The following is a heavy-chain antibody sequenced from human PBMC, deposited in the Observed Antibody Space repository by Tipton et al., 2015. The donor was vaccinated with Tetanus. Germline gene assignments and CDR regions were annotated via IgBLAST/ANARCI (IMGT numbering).Heavy chain of an antibody. CDR1: GASLRSGDYN. Sequence: TLSLTCSVSGASLRSGDYNWSWIRQPPGKGLEWLAYISDSGLTNSNYFLKSRITISRDTSRNQFSLKLTSVTAADTAVYYCARAGMVTDDRSKFDSWGQGSLVSVSS. V-gene: IGHV4-61*08. D-gene: IGHD2-21*02. J-gene: IGHJ4*02. CDR3: ARAGMVTDDRSKFDS. CDR2: ISDSGLT.